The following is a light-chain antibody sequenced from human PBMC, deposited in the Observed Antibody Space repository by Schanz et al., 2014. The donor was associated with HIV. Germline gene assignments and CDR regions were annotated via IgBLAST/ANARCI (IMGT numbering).Light chain of an antibody. V-gene: IGLV2-8*01. CDR1: SGDVSVHNY. Sequence: QSALTQPPAASGSPGQSVTISCTEASGDVSVHNYVSWYQQHPGKAPKLIIFDVSERPSAVPDRFSGSKSGNTASLTVSGLQPEDEADYYCNSYSHSNTYVFGSGTKVTVL. J-gene: IGLJ1*01. CDR3: NSYSHSNTYV. CDR2: DVS.